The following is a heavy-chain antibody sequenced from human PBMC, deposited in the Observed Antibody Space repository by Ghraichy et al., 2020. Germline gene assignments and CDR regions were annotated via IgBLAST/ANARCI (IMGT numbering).Heavy chain of an antibody. D-gene: IGHD1-26*01. CDR3: ARLSPDLIVGATTRLFDY. CDR2: IYYSGST. V-gene: IGHV4-39*01. CDR1: GGSISSSSYY. Sequence: LSLTCTVSGGSISSSSYYWGWIRQPPGKGLEWIGSIYYSGSTYYNPSLKSRVTISVDTSKNQFSLKLSSVTAADTAVYYCARLSPDLIVGATTRLFDYWGQGTLVTVSS. J-gene: IGHJ4*02.